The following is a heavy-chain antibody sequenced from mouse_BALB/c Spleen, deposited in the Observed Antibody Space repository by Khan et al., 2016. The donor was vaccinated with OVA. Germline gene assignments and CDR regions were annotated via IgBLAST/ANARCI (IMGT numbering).Heavy chain of an antibody. Sequence: VQLQQSGAELAKPGASVKMSYKASGYTFTTYWMHWVKQRPGQGLEWIGYINPTSGYTDYNQKFKDKATLTADKSSSTAYMQLSSLTSDDSAVYYCARDRIDDWGQGTTLTVSS. V-gene: IGHV1-7*01. CDR1: GYTFTTYW. J-gene: IGHJ2*01. CDR3: ARDRIDD. CDR2: INPTSGYT.